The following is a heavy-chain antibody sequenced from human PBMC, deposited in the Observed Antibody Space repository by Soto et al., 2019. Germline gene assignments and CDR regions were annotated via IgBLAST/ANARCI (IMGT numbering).Heavy chain of an antibody. CDR1: GFTFSSYG. J-gene: IGHJ4*02. CDR3: AKDGYGSGSL. CDR2: ISYDGSNK. D-gene: IGHD3-10*01. V-gene: IGHV3-30*18. Sequence: QVQLVESGGGVVQPGRSLRLSCAASGFTFSSYGMHWVRQAPGKGLEWVAVISYDGSNKYYADSVKGRFTISRDNSKNTLYLQMNNLRAEDTAVYYCAKDGYGSGSLWGQGTLATVSS.